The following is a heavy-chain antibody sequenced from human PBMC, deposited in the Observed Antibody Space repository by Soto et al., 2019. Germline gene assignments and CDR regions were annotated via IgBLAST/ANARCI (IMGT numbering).Heavy chain of an antibody. D-gene: IGHD6-19*01. CDR1: GFTFSSSW. Sequence: SLRLSCAASGFTFSSSWMHWVRRGPGKGLVWVSRINSGATTTNYADSVKGRFTISRDNAKNTLYLQMDSLTAEDTAVYYCARGPSGWFGYDYWGQGTLVTVSS. V-gene: IGHV3-74*01. CDR2: INSGATTT. J-gene: IGHJ4*02. CDR3: ARGPSGWFGYDY.